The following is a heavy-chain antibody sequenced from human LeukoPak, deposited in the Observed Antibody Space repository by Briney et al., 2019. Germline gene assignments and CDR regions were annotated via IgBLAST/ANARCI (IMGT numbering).Heavy chain of an antibody. J-gene: IGHJ5*02. CDR2: INAGNGNT. Sequence: ASVKVSCKASGYTSTSYAMHWVRRAPGQRLEWMGWINAGNGNTKYSQKFQGRVTITRDTSASTAYMELSSLRSEDTAVYYCARDHDVVVVAATRGNWFDPWGQGTLVTVSS. CDR3: ARDHDVVVVAATRGNWFDP. V-gene: IGHV1-3*01. D-gene: IGHD2-15*01. CDR1: GYTSTSYA.